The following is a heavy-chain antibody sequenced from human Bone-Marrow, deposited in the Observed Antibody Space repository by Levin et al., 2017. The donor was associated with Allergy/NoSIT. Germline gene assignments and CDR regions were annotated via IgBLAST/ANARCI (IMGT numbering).Heavy chain of an antibody. D-gene: IGHD2/OR15-2a*01. Sequence: GGSLRLSCVASGFTFNNYWMHWVRQPPGKGLVWVSRIDNDGSHTIYADSVKGRFTVSRDNAKNTVYLQMNNLGAEDTAVYYCARGNRVRLQPQANFFYFHGIDVWGQGTTVTVSS. CDR3: ARGNRVRLQPQANFFYFHGIDV. J-gene: IGHJ6*02. V-gene: IGHV3-74*01. CDR1: GFTFNNYW. CDR2: IDNDGSHT.